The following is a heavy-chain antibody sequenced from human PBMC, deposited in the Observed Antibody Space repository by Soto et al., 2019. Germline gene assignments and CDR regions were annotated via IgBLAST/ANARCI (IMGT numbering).Heavy chain of an antibody. CDR1: GGSVSSGSYY. J-gene: IGHJ5*02. V-gene: IGHV4-61*01. CDR2: IYYSGST. D-gene: IGHD4-17*01. CDR3: ARGRLRQWFDP. Sequence: QVQLQESGPGLVKPSETLSLTCTVSGGSVSSGSYYWSWIRQPPGKGLEWIGYIYYSGSTYYNPSLKTRVHISVDTSKNQFSLKLSSVTAADTAVYYCARGRLRQWFDPWGQGTLVTVSS.